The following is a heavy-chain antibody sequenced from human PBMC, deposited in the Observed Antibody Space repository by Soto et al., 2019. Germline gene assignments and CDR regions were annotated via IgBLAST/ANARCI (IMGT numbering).Heavy chain of an antibody. V-gene: IGHV1-69*12. CDR2: IIPLFRTP. J-gene: IGHJ6*02. Sequence: QVQLVQSGAEVKEPGSSVKVSCKASGGTFSSYAISWVRQAPGQGLEWMGGIIPLFRTPDYAQKFQGRVKITADEPTSTAYLELSSLRFDDTAVYYCARDNDRLQLGGNYYYLMDVWGQGTPITVSS. D-gene: IGHD4-4*01. CDR3: ARDNDRLQLGGNYYYLMDV. CDR1: GGTFSSYA.